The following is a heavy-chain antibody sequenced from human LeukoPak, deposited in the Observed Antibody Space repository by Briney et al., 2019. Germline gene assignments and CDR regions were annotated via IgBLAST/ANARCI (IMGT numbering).Heavy chain of an antibody. D-gene: IGHD3-22*01. CDR2: INHSGST. CDR3: ARRWGSLVVITLSYRYYFDY. CDR1: GGSFSGYY. J-gene: IGHJ4*02. V-gene: IGHV4-34*01. Sequence: SETLSLTCAVYGGSFSGYYWSWIRQPPGKGLEWIGEINHSGSTNYNPSLKSRVTISVDTSKNQFSLKLSSVTAADTAVYYCARRWGSLVVITLSYRYYFDYWGQGTLVTVSS.